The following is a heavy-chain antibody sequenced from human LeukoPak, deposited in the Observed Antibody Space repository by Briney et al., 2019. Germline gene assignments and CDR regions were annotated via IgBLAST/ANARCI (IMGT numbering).Heavy chain of an antibody. CDR1: GFTFSSYS. J-gene: IGHJ3*02. CDR3: AKDDGGSPPDAFDI. D-gene: IGHD3-10*01. V-gene: IGHV3-23*01. CDR2: ISYGGGVT. Sequence: GGSLRLSCAASGFTFSSYSMNWVRQAPGKGLEWVSTISYGGGVTYYADSVKGRFAISRDSSKNTLYLQMNGLRGEDTAVYYCAKDDGGSPPDAFDIWGQGTLVTVSS.